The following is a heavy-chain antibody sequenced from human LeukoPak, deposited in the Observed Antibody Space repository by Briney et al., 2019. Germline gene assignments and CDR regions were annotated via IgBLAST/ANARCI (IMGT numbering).Heavy chain of an antibody. V-gene: IGHV1-2*02. J-gene: IGHJ4*02. D-gene: IGHD3-22*01. Sequence: ASVKVSCKASGYTFTGYYMHWVRQAPGQGLEWMGWINPNSGGTNYAQKFQGRVTMTRDTSISTAYMELSRLRSDDTAVYYCARDLLKARWMYYDSSGYCYWGQGTLVTVSS. CDR2: INPNSGGT. CDR3: ARDLLKARWMYYDSSGYCY. CDR1: GYTFTGYY.